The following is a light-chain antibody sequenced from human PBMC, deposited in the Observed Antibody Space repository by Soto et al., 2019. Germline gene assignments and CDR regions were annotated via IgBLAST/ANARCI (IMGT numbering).Light chain of an antibody. CDR3: SSYAGSNNLF. J-gene: IGLJ2*01. CDR2: DVT. V-gene: IGLV2-11*01. Sequence: QSALTQPRSVSGSPGQSVTISCTGTISDVAGYNYVSWYQHHPGKAPKLLISDVTKRPSWVPDRFSGSKSGSPASLTISELQAEDEADYYFSSYAGSNNLFFGGGPKPTVL. CDR1: ISDVAGYNY.